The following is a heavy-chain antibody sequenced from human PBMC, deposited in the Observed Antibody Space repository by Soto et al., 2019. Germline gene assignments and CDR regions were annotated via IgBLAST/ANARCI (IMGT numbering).Heavy chain of an antibody. CDR2: ISGGGGST. J-gene: IGHJ4*02. CDR1: WVTIVSYA. Sequence: LCWGASWVTIVSYAMSWVRQATGKGLEWVSAISGGGGSTYYADSVKGRFTISRDNSKNTLYLQMNSLRAEDTAVYYCAKDGRRWDLPADYWGQGTLVTVSS. CDR3: AKDGRRWDLPADY. D-gene: IGHD2-15*01. V-gene: IGHV3-23*01.